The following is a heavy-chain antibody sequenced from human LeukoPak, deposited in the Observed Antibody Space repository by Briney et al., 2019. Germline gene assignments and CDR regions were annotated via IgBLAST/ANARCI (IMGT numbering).Heavy chain of an antibody. CDR3: ARERYSYGKIFDY. D-gene: IGHD5-18*01. J-gene: IGHJ4*02. Sequence: PSETLSLTCTVSGGSISSYYWSWIRQPPGKGREWIGYIYYSGSTNYNPSLKSRVTISVDTSKNQFSLKLSSVTAADTAVYYCARERYSYGKIFDYWGQGTLVTVSS. CDR1: GGSISSYY. CDR2: IYYSGST. V-gene: IGHV4-59*08.